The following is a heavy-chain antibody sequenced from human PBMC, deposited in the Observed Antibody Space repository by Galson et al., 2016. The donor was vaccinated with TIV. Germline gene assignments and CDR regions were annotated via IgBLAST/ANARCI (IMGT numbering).Heavy chain of an antibody. CDR2: INGDGSSS. D-gene: IGHD5/OR15-5a*01. V-gene: IGHV3-74*01. J-gene: IGHJ5*02. CDR1: GFTFRSYW. Sequence: SLRLSCAASGFTFRSYWMHWVRQAPGKGPMWVARINGDGSSSDYADSVEGRFTISRDNAKTTLSLQMNSLRAEDTAVYFCARALDYFKSSAYSYRSDFYDYAMDAWGQGTLVTVSS. CDR3: ARALDYFKSSAYSYRSDFYDYAMDA.